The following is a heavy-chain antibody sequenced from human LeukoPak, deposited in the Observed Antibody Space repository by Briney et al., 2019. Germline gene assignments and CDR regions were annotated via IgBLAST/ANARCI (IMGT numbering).Heavy chain of an antibody. CDR2: INPYTGGT. Sequence: ASVKVSCKASAYTFTAYSIHWMRQAPGQGLEWMGYINPYTGGTDYAQKFQGWVTMASDTSITTAYMDLSRLRSDDTAVYFCARAATTGLFYFDFWGQGTLVTVSS. CDR1: AYTFTAYS. V-gene: IGHV1-2*04. D-gene: IGHD1-1*01. J-gene: IGHJ4*01. CDR3: ARAATTGLFYFDF.